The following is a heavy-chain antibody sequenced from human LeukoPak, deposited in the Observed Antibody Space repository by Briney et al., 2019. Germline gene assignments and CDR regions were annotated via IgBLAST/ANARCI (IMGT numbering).Heavy chain of an antibody. V-gene: IGHV4-39*01. J-gene: IGHJ4*02. Sequence: KTSETLSLTCSVSGGSISSSSYYWGWIRQPPGKGLEWIGSIYYSGSTYYNPSLQSRVTRSVDTSKNQFSLRLSSVTAADTAVYYCARSQDYYEFDYWGQGSLVTVSS. CDR2: IYYSGST. D-gene: IGHD3-16*01. CDR3: ARSQDYYEFDY. CDR1: GGSISSSSYY.